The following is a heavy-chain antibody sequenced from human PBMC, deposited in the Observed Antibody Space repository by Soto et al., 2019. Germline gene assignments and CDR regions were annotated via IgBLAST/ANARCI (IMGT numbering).Heavy chain of an antibody. D-gene: IGHD1-26*01. CDR2: FFSTGSA. CDR3: ARGALNWFDP. CDR1: GGSISTFY. V-gene: IGHV4-59*01. J-gene: IGHJ5*02. Sequence: ASETLSLTCTVSGGSISTFYWSCIRQPPGKGLEWIGYFFSTGSANYNPSLRSRVTISGDTSKNQFSLKLTSVTAADTAVYYCARGALNWFDPWGQGTLVTVSS.